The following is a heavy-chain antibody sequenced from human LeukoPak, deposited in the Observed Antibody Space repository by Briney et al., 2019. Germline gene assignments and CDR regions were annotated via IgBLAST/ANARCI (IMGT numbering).Heavy chain of an antibody. V-gene: IGHV3-48*03. D-gene: IGHD6-13*01. CDR2: ISSSGSTI. CDR1: GFTFSSYE. J-gene: IGHJ3*02. Sequence: GGSLRLSCAASGFTFSSYEMNWVRQAPGKGLEWVSYISSSGSTIYYADSVKGRFTISRDNSKNTLYLQMNSLRAEDTAVYYCAKEFGSSWSSPGAFDIWGQGTMVTVSS. CDR3: AKEFGSSWSSPGAFDI.